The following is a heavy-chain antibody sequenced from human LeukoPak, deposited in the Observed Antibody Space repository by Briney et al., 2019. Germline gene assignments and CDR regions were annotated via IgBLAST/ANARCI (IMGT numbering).Heavy chain of an antibody. CDR2: ISSSSSYI. Sequence: GGSLRLSCAASGFTFSSYSTNWVRQAPGKGLEWVSSISSSSSYIYYADSVKGRFTISRDNAKNSLYLQMNSLRAEDTAVYYCARGVVPTPYYFDYWGQGTLVTVSS. D-gene: IGHD2-2*01. CDR3: ARGVVPTPYYFDY. V-gene: IGHV3-21*01. CDR1: GFTFSSYS. J-gene: IGHJ4*02.